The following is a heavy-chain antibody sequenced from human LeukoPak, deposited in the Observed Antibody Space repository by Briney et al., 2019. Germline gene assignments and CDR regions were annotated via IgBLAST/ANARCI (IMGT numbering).Heavy chain of an antibody. CDR3: ARVSRPVFAIVVVPAFDI. V-gene: IGHV4-31*03. D-gene: IGHD3-22*01. CDR1: GGPISSGGYY. Sequence: SQTLSLTCTVSGGPISSGGYYWSWIRQHPGKGLEWIGYIYYSGSTYYNPSLKSRVTISVDTSKNQFSLKLSSVTAADTAVYYCARVSRPVFAIVVVPAFDIWGQGTMVTVSS. CDR2: IYYSGST. J-gene: IGHJ3*02.